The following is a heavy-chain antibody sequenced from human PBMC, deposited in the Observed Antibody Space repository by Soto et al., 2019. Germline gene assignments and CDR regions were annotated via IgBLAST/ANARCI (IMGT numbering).Heavy chain of an antibody. D-gene: IGHD3-22*01. CDR1: GVTFSSYV. V-gene: IGHV3-30-3*01. J-gene: IGHJ6*02. Sequence: QVQLVESGGGVVQPGRSLRLSCAASGVTFSSYVMHWVRQAPGKGLEWVAIISYDGSSKYYADSVKGRFTISRDNSKNTLYLEMSSLRAEDTAVYYCARESYDRAGMDVWGQGTTVTVSS. CDR2: ISYDGSSK. CDR3: ARESYDRAGMDV.